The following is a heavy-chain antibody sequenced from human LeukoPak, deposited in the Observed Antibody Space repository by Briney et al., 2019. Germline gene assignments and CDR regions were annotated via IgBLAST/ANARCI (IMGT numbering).Heavy chain of an antibody. Sequence: ASVKVSCKASGYTFTGYYMHWVRQAPGQRLEWMGWINPHSGGTNYAQKFQGRVTMTRDTSISTAYMELSRLRSDDTAVYYCARETEPPVPGCYYYGMDVWGQGTTVTVSS. V-gene: IGHV1-2*02. J-gene: IGHJ6*02. D-gene: IGHD6-19*01. CDR3: ARETEPPVPGCYYYGMDV. CDR1: GYTFTGYY. CDR2: INPHSGGT.